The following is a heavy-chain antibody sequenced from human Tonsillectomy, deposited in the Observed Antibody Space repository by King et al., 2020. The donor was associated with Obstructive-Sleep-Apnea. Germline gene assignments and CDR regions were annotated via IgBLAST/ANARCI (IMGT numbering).Heavy chain of an antibody. CDR1: GFTFSSYG. V-gene: IGHV3-30*02. Sequence: QLVQSGGGVVQPGGSLRLSCAASGFTFSSYGMHWVRQAPGKGLEWVAFIRYDGSNKYYADSVKGRFTISRDNSKNTLYLQMNSLRAEDTAVYYCAKRIAVADANNWFDPWGQGTLVTVSS. CDR2: IRYDGSNK. J-gene: IGHJ5*02. CDR3: AKRIAVADANNWFDP. D-gene: IGHD6-19*01.